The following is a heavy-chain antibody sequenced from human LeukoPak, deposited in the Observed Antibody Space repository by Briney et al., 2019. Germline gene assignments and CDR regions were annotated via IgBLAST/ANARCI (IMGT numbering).Heavy chain of an antibody. D-gene: IGHD6-13*01. V-gene: IGHV3-53*05. CDR1: GFTVSSNY. J-gene: IGHJ4*02. CDR2: IYSGGST. Sequence: PGGSLRLSCAASGFTVSSNYMSWVRQAPGKGLEWVSVIYSGGSTYYADSVKGRFTISRDNSKNTLYLQMNSLRAEDTAVYYCAKDLSGQQLVASDFDYWGQGTLVTVSS. CDR3: AKDLSGQQLVASDFDY.